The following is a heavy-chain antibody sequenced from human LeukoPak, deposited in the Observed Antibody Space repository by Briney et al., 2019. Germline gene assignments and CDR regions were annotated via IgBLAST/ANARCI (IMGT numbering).Heavy chain of an antibody. CDR2: VFHSGTT. D-gene: IGHD5-24*01. J-gene: IGHJ3*02. CDR1: GDSLTSHF. CDR3: ARRMATVTHAFDI. V-gene: IGHV4-59*08. Sequence: SETLTLTCNVSGDSLTSHFWSWIRQTPGKGLEWIGYVFHSGTTNYSPSLKSRVTISLDTSKKQFYLRLASVTAADTAVYYCARRMATVTHAFDIWGRGKPVSVSS.